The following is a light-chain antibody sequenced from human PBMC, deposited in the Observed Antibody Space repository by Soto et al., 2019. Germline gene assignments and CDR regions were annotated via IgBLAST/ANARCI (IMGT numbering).Light chain of an antibody. V-gene: IGLV1-44*01. J-gene: IGLJ1*01. CDR2: GNN. Sequence: QTVVTQPPSASGTPGQTITICCSGGSSNIGINTVSWYEHLPGTAPRLLIYGNNQRPSGVPDRFSGSKSGTSASLAISGLQSEDEAHYYCATWDDSLDVHVFGTGTKVTVL. CDR3: ATWDDSLDVHV. CDR1: SSNIGINT.